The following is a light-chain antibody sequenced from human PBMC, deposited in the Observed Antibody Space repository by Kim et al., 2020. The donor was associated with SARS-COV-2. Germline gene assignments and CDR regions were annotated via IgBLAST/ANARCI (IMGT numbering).Light chain of an antibody. Sequence: GQSITISCTGTYSDVGAHESVSWYQQHPDKAPKFIIYDVTERPSGVSDRFSGSKSGNTASLTISGLQAEDEADYYCSSYSNRHIYVFGTGTKVTVL. J-gene: IGLJ1*01. CDR2: DVT. CDR1: YSDVGAHES. V-gene: IGLV2-14*03. CDR3: SSYSNRHIYV.